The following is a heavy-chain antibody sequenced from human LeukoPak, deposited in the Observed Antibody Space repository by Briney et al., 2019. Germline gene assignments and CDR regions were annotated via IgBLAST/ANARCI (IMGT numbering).Heavy chain of an antibody. CDR1: GASITSESYY. J-gene: IGHJ4*02. CDR2: IYASGVT. CDR3: ARDLMYVGAAGSFDY. V-gene: IGHV4-61*02. Sequence: SETLSLTCSVSGASITSESYYWTWIRQPAGKGLEWIGRIYASGVTSYNPSLKTRLTMTLDTSKNQISLRLSSVTAADTAVYYCARDLMYVGAAGSFDYWGQGALVTVSS. D-gene: IGHD1-26*01.